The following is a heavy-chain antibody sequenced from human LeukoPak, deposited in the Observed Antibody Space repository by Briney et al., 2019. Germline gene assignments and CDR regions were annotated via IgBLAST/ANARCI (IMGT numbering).Heavy chain of an antibody. D-gene: IGHD2-2*03. J-gene: IGHJ4*02. V-gene: IGHV3-30*02. Sequence: PGGSLTLSCVASGFSFSSYGMHWVRRAPGKGLEWMTFIRFDGSEKYYADSVKGRFTISRDYSKNTLFLQMSSLRPEDTAVYYCALGKNFGYHYFDFWGQGALVTVSS. CDR2: IRFDGSEK. CDR1: GFSFSSYG. CDR3: ALGKNFGYHYFDF.